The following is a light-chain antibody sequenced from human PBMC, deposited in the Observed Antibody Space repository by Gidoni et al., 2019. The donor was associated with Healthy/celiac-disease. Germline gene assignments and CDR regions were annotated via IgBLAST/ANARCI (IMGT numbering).Light chain of an antibody. J-gene: IGKJ3*01. CDR3: MQALQTPL. CDR2: LGS. Sequence: DIVMTQSPLSLPVTPGEPASISCRSSQSLLHSNGYNYLDWYLQKPGQSPQLLIYLGSNRASGVPDRFSGSGSGTDFTLKISRVEAEDFGVYYCMQALQTPLFGPGTKVDIK. CDR1: QSLLHSNGYNY. V-gene: IGKV2-28*01.